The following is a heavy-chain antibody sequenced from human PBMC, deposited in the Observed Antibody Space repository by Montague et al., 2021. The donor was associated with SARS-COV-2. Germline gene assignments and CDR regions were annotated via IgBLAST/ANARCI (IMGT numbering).Heavy chain of an antibody. CDR2: IHHGGST. V-gene: IGHV4-34*01. CDR1: GGSFSTYS. D-gene: IGHD3-10*01. CDR3: ARLGDGVVPSPILGVGPYYSYYYMDV. J-gene: IGHJ6*03. Sequence: ETLSLTCAVHGGSFSTYSWNWIRQPPGRGLEWIGEIHHGGSTNYNPSLKSRVTISADTSKNQFSLKLTSVAAADTAVYYCARLGDGVVPSPILGVGPYYSYYYMDVWGKGTTVTVSS.